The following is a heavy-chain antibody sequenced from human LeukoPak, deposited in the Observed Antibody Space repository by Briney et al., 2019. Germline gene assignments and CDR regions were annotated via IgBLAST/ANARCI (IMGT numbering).Heavy chain of an antibody. J-gene: IGHJ1*01. V-gene: IGHV1-18*01. CDR2: ISGYNGYT. D-gene: IGHD4-11*01. CDR3: ARDKAVTTELTQYFHH. CDR1: GNTFTSYG. Sequence: GASVKVSCKASGNTFTSYGISWVRQAPGQGLEWMGWISGYNGYTNYAQKFQFRVTMTTDTSMSTAYMELRSLTSDDTAVYYCARDKAVTTELTQYFHHWGQGTLVTVSS.